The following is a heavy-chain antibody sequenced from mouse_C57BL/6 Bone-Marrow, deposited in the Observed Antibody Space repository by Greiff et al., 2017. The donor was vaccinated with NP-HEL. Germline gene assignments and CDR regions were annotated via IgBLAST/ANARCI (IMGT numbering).Heavy chain of an antibody. CDR3: ARENYYGRGYYFDY. CDR2: IYPRDGST. D-gene: IGHD1-1*01. CDR1: GYTFTDHT. Sequence: VKLVESDAELVKPGASVKISCKVSGYTFTDHTIHWMKQRPEQGLEWIGYIYPRDGSTKYNEKFKGKATLTADKSSSTAYMQLNSLTSEDSAVYFCARENYYGRGYYFDYWGQGTTLTVSS. J-gene: IGHJ2*01. V-gene: IGHV1-78*01.